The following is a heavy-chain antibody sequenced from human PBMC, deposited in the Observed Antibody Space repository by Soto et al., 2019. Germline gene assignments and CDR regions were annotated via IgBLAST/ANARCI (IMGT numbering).Heavy chain of an antibody. V-gene: IGHV4-59*11. CDR3: TRANWYSEY. CDR2: IYYNGNT. J-gene: IGHJ4*02. Sequence: QVQLQESGPGLVKPSETLSLTCSVSGGSISNHYWSWIRQPPGKGLEWIGYIYYNGNTNYNPSLKSRVTMSVDTSRNQISLKLTTGTAADTAVYYCTRANWYSEYWGQGPLVTVSS. CDR1: GGSISNHY. D-gene: IGHD7-27*01.